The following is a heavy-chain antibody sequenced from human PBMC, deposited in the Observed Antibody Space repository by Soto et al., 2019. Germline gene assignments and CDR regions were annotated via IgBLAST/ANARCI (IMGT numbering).Heavy chain of an antibody. J-gene: IGHJ3*02. D-gene: IGHD2-21*01. CDR1: GDTISRYGTA. CDR3: ARVGGAVFDAFDI. CDR2: TFYRSKWYN. Sequence: SQTLSLISSIYGDTISRYGTAWSWIRQAPSRGLGWLGRTFYRSKWYNDYAVSVKSRITINPATSKNQFSLQLNSVTPEDTALFYFARVGGAVFDAFDIWGQGTMVTVSS. V-gene: IGHV6-1*01.